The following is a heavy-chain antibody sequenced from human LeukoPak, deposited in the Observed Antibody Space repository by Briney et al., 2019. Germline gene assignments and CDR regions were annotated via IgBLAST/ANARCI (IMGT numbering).Heavy chain of an antibody. V-gene: IGHV3-21*01. CDR1: GFTFSSYS. Sequence: AGSLRLSCAASGFTFSSYSMNWVRQAPGKGLEWGSSISISSSYIYYADSGKGRFTISRDNAKNSMYLQMNSLRAEDTAVYYCARDGDAYGWNYVFDYWGQGTLVTVSS. D-gene: IGHD1-7*01. CDR3: ARDGDAYGWNYVFDY. J-gene: IGHJ4*02. CDR2: ISISSSYI.